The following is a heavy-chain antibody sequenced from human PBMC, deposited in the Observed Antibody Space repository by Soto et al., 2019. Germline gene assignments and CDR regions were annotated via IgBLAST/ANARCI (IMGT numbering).Heavy chain of an antibody. Sequence: ASVKVSCKASGYTFTGYYMHWVRQAPGQGLEWMGWINPNSGGTNYAQKFQGWVTMTRDTSISTACMELSRLRSDDTAVYYCAREYNGYYDFWSGYGRGAFDIWGQGTMVTVSS. V-gene: IGHV1-2*04. CDR2: INPNSGGT. D-gene: IGHD3-3*01. J-gene: IGHJ3*02. CDR3: AREYNGYYDFWSGYGRGAFDI. CDR1: GYTFTGYY.